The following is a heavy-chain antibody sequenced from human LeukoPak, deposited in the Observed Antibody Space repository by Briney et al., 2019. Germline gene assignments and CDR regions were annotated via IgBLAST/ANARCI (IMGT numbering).Heavy chain of an antibody. Sequence: SEPLSLTCSGSNYSISNSLYWGWLRQPPGKGLEWIGSIYRSGSTFYNPSLKSRVTISLDTSKNQFSLKLSSVTAADTAVYFWARETYGNYMDVWGKGPTVTVSS. CDR2: IYRSGST. D-gene: IGHD4-17*01. CDR1: NYSISNSLY. V-gene: IGHV4-38-2*02. J-gene: IGHJ6*03. CDR3: ARETYGNYMDV.